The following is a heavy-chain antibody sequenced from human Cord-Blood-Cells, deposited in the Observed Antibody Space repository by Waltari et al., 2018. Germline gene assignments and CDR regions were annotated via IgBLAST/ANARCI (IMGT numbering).Heavy chain of an antibody. Sequence: QVQLVQSGAEVKKPGASVKVSCKASGYTFTSYDINWVRQATGQGLEWMGWMDPDSGNTGNAQKVQGRVTSTKNTSISTAYMGLSSLRSEDTAVYYCARGPPAYCGGDCYSDAFDIWGQGTMVTVSS. CDR2: MDPDSGNT. D-gene: IGHD2-21*01. CDR1: GYTFTSYD. J-gene: IGHJ3*02. V-gene: IGHV1-8*03. CDR3: ARGPPAYCGGDCYSDAFDI.